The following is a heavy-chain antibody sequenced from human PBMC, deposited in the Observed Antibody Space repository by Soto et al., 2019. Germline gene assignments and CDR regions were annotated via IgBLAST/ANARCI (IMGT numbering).Heavy chain of an antibody. CDR3: ARDPYSSTTVTIFDY. CDR2: ISNSGSNI. CDR1: GFTFSSHS. Sequence: EVQLVESGGSLVQPGGSLRLSCAASGFTFSSHSMNWVRQAPGKGLEWVSDISNSGSNIYYADSVKGRFTISRDNAKNSLSLQMNSLRDEDTAVYYCARDPYSSTTVTIFDYWGQGTLVTVSS. J-gene: IGHJ4*02. V-gene: IGHV3-48*02. D-gene: IGHD4-17*01.